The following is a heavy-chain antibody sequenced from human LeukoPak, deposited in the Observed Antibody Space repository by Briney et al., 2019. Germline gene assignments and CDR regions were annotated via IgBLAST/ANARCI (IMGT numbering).Heavy chain of an antibody. CDR1: GGSISSGDYY. CDR2: IYYSGST. CDR3: ARVGYDIVVVPAAILYYYYYYMDV. D-gene: IGHD2-2*01. V-gene: IGHV4-30-4*08. J-gene: IGHJ6*03. Sequence: PSQTLSLTCTVSGGSISSGDYYWSWIRQPPGKGLEWIGYIYYSGSTFYNPSLKSRVTISVDTSKNQFSLKLSSVTAADTAVYYCARVGYDIVVVPAAILYYYYYYMDVWGKGTTVTVSS.